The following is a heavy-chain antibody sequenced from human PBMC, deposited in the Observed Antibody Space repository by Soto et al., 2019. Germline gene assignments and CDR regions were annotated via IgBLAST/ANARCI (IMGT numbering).Heavy chain of an antibody. CDR2: ISAYNGNT. J-gene: IGHJ4*02. V-gene: IGHV1-18*01. CDR3: ARVETYDILTGIDY. Sequence: ASVKVSCKASGYTFTSYGISWVRQAPGQGLEWMGWISAYNGNTNYAQKLQGRVTMTTDTSTSTAYMELRSLRSDDTAVYCCARVETYDILTGIDYWGQGTLVTVSS. CDR1: GYTFTSYG. D-gene: IGHD3-9*01.